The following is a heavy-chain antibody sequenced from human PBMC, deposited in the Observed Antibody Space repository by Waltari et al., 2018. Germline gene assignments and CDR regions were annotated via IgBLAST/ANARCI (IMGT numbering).Heavy chain of an antibody. V-gene: IGHV3-23*01. CDR1: GFTFSNYS. Sequence: QLLESGGGWRQAGGSLRLSCAASGFTFSNYSMSWGRQAPGKGQGWVSGITSGGGETDYTDSVRGRLTISRENSKTTVYLQMNSLRHEDTAVYYCAKEIYRIGRPCFDYWGQGVRVTVSS. D-gene: IGHD6-19*01. J-gene: IGHJ4*02. CDR3: AKEIYRIGRPCFDY. CDR2: ITSGGGET.